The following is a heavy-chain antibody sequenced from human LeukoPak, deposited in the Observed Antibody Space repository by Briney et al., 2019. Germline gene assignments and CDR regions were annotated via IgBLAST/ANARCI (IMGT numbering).Heavy chain of an antibody. V-gene: IGHV3-48*03. J-gene: IGHJ4*02. CDR1: GFTFSNYA. Sequence: PGGSLRLSCAVSGFTFSNYAINWVRQAPGKGLEWLSYIGGNGDDKLYADSVKGRFTISRDDAKNSVYLQMNSLRDEDTALYYCARDLNGDEDFDYWGQGTLVTVSS. CDR3: ARDLNGDEDFDY. D-gene: IGHD2-8*01. CDR2: IGGNGDDK.